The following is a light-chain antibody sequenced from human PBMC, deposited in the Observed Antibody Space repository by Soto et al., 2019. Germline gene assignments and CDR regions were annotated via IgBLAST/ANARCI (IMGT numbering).Light chain of an antibody. Sequence: DIQMTQSPSILSASVGDRVTITCRASQSISRWLAWYQQIPGKAPRLLIYDASTLESGVPLRFSGSGSGTEFTLTINNMQPDDFETYYCQRYHVRWTFGQGTKVE. J-gene: IGKJ1*01. CDR3: QRYHVRWT. CDR2: DAS. V-gene: IGKV1-5*01. CDR1: QSISRW.